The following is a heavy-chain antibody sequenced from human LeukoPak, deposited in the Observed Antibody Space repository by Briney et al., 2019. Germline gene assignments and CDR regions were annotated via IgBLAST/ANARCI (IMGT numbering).Heavy chain of an antibody. Sequence: GGSLRLSCAASGFTVSNNYMSWVRQAPGKGLEWVSVIYSGGSTYYADSVKGRFTISRDISKNTLYLQMNSLRAEDTAVYYCANENYYGSGSYPDYWGQGTLVTVSS. CDR3: ANENYYGSGSYPDY. CDR1: GFTVSNNY. CDR2: IYSGGST. J-gene: IGHJ4*02. D-gene: IGHD3-10*01. V-gene: IGHV3-66*01.